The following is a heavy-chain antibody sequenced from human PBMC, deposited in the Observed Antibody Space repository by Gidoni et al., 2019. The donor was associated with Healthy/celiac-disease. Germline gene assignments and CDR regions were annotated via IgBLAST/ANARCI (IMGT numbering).Heavy chain of an antibody. V-gene: IGHV3-7*03. D-gene: IGHD3-22*01. CDR2: IKQDGSEK. J-gene: IGHJ6*02. CDR3: ARVRYYYDSSGLLYYYYGMDV. Sequence: EVQLVESGGGLVQPGGSLRLSCAASGFTFSSYWMSWFRQAPGKGLEWVANIKQDGSEKYYVDSVKGRFTISRDNAKNSLYLQMNSLRAEDTAVYYCARVRYYYDSSGLLYYYYGMDVWGQGTTVTVSS. CDR1: GFTFSSYW.